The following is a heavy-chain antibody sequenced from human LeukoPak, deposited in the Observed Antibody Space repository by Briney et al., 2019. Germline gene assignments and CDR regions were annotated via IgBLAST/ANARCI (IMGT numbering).Heavy chain of an antibody. Sequence: PMASVKVSCKASGGTFSSYTISWVRQAPGQGLEWMGRIIPILGIANYAQKFQGRVTITADKSASTAYMELSSLRSEDTAVYYCARAYCSGGSCYFDYWGQGTLVTVSS. CDR2: IIPILGIA. CDR3: ARAYCSGGSCYFDY. D-gene: IGHD2-15*01. CDR1: GGTFSSYT. J-gene: IGHJ4*02. V-gene: IGHV1-69*02.